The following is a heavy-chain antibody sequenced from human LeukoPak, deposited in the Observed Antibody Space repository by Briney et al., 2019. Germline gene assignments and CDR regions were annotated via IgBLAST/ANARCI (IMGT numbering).Heavy chain of an antibody. CDR1: GLTFSSYW. J-gene: IGHJ4*02. D-gene: IGHD2-15*01. CDR2: ISRSSNYI. CDR3: ARELDCGGGSCYPIDN. V-gene: IGHV3-21*01. Sequence: PGGSLRLSCAGSGLTFSSYWMTWVRQAPGKGLEWVSFISRSSNYIYYADSVKGRFTISRDNAKNSLSLQMNSLRAEDTAVYYCARELDCGGGSCYPIDNWGQGTLVTVSS.